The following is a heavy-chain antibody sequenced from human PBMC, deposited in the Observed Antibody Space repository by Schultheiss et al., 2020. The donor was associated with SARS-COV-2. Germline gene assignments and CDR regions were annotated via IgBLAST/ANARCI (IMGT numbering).Heavy chain of an antibody. D-gene: IGHD2-2*01. Sequence: SETLSLTCTVSGVSISSYCWNWIRQPPGKGLEWIGSIYYTGYTYYNPSLKSRVTISVDTSRNQFSLKLTSVTATDTATYYCARHHYQLFYFDGRWGQGTLVTVSS. J-gene: IGHJ4*02. CDR3: ARHHYQLFYFDGR. CDR2: IYYTGYT. CDR1: GVSISSYC. V-gene: IGHV4-59*05.